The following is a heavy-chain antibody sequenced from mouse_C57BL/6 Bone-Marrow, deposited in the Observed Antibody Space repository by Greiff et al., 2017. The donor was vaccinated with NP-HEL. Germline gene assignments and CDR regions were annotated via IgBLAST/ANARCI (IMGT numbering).Heavy chain of an antibody. CDR3: GRTRTTGYAMDY. D-gene: IGHD1-1*01. Sequence: EVQLQQSGPELVKPGASVKIPCKASGYTFTDYNMDWVKQSHGKSLKWIGDINPNNGGTIYNQKFKGKATLTVDKSSSTAYMELRSLTSEDTAVYYCGRTRTTGYAMDYWGQGTSVTVSS. CDR2: INPNNGGT. J-gene: IGHJ4*01. V-gene: IGHV1-18*01. CDR1: GYTFTDYN.